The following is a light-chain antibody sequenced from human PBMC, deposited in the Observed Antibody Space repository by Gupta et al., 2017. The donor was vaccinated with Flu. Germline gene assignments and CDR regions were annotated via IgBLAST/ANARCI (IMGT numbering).Light chain of an antibody. CDR2: KPS. Sequence: DIQMTQSPSTLSASVGDRVTITCRASQTISNWLAWYQQKPGKAPKLLIYKPSRLQTGVPSRFSGSGSGTEFTLTISSLQPDDSATYYCQQVSDSSDTFGQGTKLDIK. V-gene: IGKV1-5*03. CDR1: QTISNW. J-gene: IGKJ2*01. CDR3: QQVSDSSDT.